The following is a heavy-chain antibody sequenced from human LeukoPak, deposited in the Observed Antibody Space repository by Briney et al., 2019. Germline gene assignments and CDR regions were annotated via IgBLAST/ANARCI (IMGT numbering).Heavy chain of an antibody. V-gene: IGHV5-51*01. CDR3: ARGNANTLGEFLDY. Sequence: GESLKSSCKGSGYTFITHWIGWVRQMPGKGLEWMGIVYPYDSNTRYSPSFQGQVTISADKSISTAYLQWSSLKASDTAMYYCARGNANTLGEFLDYWGQGTLVIVSS. CDR1: GYTFITHW. D-gene: IGHD2-2*01. J-gene: IGHJ4*02. CDR2: VYPYDSNT.